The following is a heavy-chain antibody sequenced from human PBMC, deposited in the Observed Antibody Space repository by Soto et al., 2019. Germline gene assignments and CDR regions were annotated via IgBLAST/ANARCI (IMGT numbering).Heavy chain of an antibody. Sequence: LRLSCAASGFIFSGYWMHWVRQAPGKGLVWASRLQSDGSTTTYADSVKGRFTISRDNAKNTLYLQMNSLRADDTAVYYCARELPTTIRGGYYYSYGMDVWGQGTTVTVSS. D-gene: IGHD2-2*02. CDR3: ARELPTTIRGGYYYSYGMDV. V-gene: IGHV3-74*03. CDR2: LQSDGSTT. J-gene: IGHJ6*02. CDR1: GFIFSGYW.